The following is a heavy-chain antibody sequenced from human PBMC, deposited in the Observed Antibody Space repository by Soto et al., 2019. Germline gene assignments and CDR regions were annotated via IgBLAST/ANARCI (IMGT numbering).Heavy chain of an antibody. J-gene: IGHJ3*02. CDR1: GGSISTYY. D-gene: IGHD3-22*01. CDR2: IYYSGST. Sequence: QVQLQESGPGLVKPSDTLSLTCTVSGGSISTYYWSWIRQPPGKGLEWIGYIYYSGSTNFNPSLKSRVTMSVDTSKNQFSLKLSSVTAADTAVYYCARPNNSGYPNAFDIWGQGTVVTVSS. CDR3: ARPNNSGYPNAFDI. V-gene: IGHV4-59*08.